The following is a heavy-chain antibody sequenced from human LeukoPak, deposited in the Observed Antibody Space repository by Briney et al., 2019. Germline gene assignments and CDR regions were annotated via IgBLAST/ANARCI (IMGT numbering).Heavy chain of an antibody. CDR2: ISWNSGSI. CDR3: AKDAAYCGGDCYSGRDSDAFDI. Sequence: GGSLRLSCAASGFTVDDYAMHWVRQAPGKGLDWVSGISWNSGSIGYADSVKGRFTISRDNAKNSLYLQMNSLRAEDTALYYCAKDAAYCGGDCYSGRDSDAFDIWGQGTMVTVSS. D-gene: IGHD2-21*02. V-gene: IGHV3-9*01. J-gene: IGHJ3*02. CDR1: GFTVDDYA.